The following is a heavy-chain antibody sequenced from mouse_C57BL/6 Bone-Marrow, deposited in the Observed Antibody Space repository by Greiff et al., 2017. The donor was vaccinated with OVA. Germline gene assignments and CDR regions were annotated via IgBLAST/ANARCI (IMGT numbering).Heavy chain of an antibody. V-gene: IGHV14-4*01. D-gene: IGHD1-1*01. CDR2: IDPENGDT. CDR3: TTLYYYGSSRFAY. CDR1: GFNIKDDY. J-gene: IGHJ3*01. Sequence: EVQLVESGAELVRPGASVKLSCTASGFNIKDDYMHWVKQRPEQGLEWIGWIDPENGDTEYASKFQGKATITADTSSNTAYLQLSSLTSEDTAVYYCTTLYYYGSSRFAYWGQGTLVTVSA.